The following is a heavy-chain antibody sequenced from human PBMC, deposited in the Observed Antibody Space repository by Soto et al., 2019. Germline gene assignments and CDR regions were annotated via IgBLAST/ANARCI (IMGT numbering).Heavy chain of an antibody. J-gene: IGHJ4*02. CDR1: EFTFVGYG. Sequence: EVQLVESGGGLVQPGGPLKPPGAASEFTFVGYGMHWFPQAPGKGLVWVSGIISDGSSTSYADSVKGRFTISRDNAKNTRYLQMNSLRAEDTAVYYCAAGKDFDYWGQGTLVTVSS. V-gene: IGHV3-74*01. CDR2: IISDGSST. CDR3: AAGKDFDY.